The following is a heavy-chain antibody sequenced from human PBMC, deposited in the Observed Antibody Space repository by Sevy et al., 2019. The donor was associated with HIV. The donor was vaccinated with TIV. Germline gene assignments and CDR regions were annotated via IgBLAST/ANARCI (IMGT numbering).Heavy chain of an antibody. Sequence: GGSLRLSCKASGFTFSSFWMQWVRQAPGKGLEWVANIRQDGNELYYVDSVKGRFTISRDNAKKALYRQMDGLRVEDTAVYHCARRYFDLWGQGTLVTVSS. J-gene: IGHJ4*02. V-gene: IGHV3-7*01. CDR3: ARRYFDL. CDR1: GFTFSSFW. CDR2: IRQDGNEL.